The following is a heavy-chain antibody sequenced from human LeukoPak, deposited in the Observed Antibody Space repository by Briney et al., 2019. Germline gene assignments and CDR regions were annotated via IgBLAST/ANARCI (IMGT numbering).Heavy chain of an antibody. CDR3: AREPSGDYSGAFDI. Sequence: KPSETLSLTCAVYGGSFSGYYWSWIRQPPGKGLEWIGEINHSGSTNYNPSLKSRVTLSVDTSKNQFSLKLSSVTAADTAVYYCAREPSGDYSGAFDIWGQGTMVTVSS. CDR1: GGSFSGYY. D-gene: IGHD4-11*01. J-gene: IGHJ3*02. CDR2: INHSGST. V-gene: IGHV4-34*01.